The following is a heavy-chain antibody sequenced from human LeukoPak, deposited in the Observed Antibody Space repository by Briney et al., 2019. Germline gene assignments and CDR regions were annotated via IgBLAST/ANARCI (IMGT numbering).Heavy chain of an antibody. D-gene: IGHD4-17*01. CDR2: ISGSGGST. J-gene: IGHJ4*02. CDR1: GFTFSSYA. Sequence: GGSLRLSCAASGFTFSSYAMSWVRQAPGKGLEWVSAISGSGGSTYYADSVKGRFTISRDNSKNALYLQMNSLRAEDTAVYYCAKAPNPPYGDYSNDYWGQGTLVTVSS. CDR3: AKAPNPPYGDYSNDY. V-gene: IGHV3-23*01.